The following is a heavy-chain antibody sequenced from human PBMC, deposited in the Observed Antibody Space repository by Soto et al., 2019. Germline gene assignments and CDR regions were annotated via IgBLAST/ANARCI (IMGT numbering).Heavy chain of an antibody. Sequence: PSETLSLTCTVSGGSISSYYWSWIRQPPGKGLEWIGYIYYSGSTNYNPSLKSRVTISVDTSKNQFSLKLSSVTAADTAVYYCARHWTVTTPHYYYYYDMDVWGKGTTVTVSS. J-gene: IGHJ6*03. CDR3: ARHWTVTTPHYYYYYDMDV. CDR1: GGSISSYY. V-gene: IGHV4-59*08. D-gene: IGHD4-4*01. CDR2: IYYSGST.